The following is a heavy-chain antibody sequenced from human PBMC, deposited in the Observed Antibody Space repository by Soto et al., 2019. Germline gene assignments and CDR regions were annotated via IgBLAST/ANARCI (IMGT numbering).Heavy chain of an antibody. V-gene: IGHV4-61*01. D-gene: IGHD6-19*01. CDR1: GGSVSSGSYY. CDR2: IYYSGST. J-gene: IGHJ4*02. CDR3: ARADAVAGTPSHY. Sequence: PSETLSLTCTVSGGSVSSGSYYWSWIRQPPGKGLEWIGYIYYSGSTNYNPSLKSRVTISVDTSKNQFSLKLSSVTAADTAVYYCARADAVAGTPSHYWGQGTLVTVSS.